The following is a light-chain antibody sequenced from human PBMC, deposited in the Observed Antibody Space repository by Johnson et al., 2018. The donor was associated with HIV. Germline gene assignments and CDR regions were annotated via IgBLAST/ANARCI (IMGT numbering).Light chain of an antibody. Sequence: QSVLTQPASVSAASGQKVNISCSGSSSNIGNYYVSWYQHLQGTAPKLLIYDNNKRPSGIPDRFSGSKSGTSATLGIAGLQTGDEADYFCGTWDNSLNVYVFVTATKVTVL. V-gene: IGLV1-51*01. CDR1: SSNIGNYY. CDR2: DNN. CDR3: GTWDNSLNVYV. J-gene: IGLJ1*01.